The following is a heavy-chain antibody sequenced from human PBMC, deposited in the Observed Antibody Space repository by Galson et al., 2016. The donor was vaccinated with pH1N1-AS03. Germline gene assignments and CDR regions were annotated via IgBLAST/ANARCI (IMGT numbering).Heavy chain of an antibody. CDR1: GGSISSGSYY. CDR3: ARASPLPSGYFDY. V-gene: IGHV4-61*02. Sequence: TLSLTCTVSGGSISSGSYYWSWIRQPAGKGLEWIGRLYTSGSTNYNPSLKSRVTISVDTSKTQFSLKLSSVTAADTAVYYCARASPLPSGYFDYWGQGTLVTVSS. J-gene: IGHJ4*02. CDR2: LYTSGST.